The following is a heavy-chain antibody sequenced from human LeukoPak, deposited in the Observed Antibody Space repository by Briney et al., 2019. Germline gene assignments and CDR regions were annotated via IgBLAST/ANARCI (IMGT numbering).Heavy chain of an antibody. CDR2: ISGSGGST. Sequence: PGGSLRLSCAASGFTFSSYAMSWVRQAPGKGLEWVSAISGSGGSTYYADSVKGRFTISRDNSKNTLYLQMSSLRAEDTAVYYCVKGAKATNIVVVVAATLNWDYWGQGTLVTVSS. D-gene: IGHD2-15*01. CDR3: VKGAKATNIVVVVAATLNWDY. J-gene: IGHJ4*02. V-gene: IGHV3-23*01. CDR1: GFTFSSYA.